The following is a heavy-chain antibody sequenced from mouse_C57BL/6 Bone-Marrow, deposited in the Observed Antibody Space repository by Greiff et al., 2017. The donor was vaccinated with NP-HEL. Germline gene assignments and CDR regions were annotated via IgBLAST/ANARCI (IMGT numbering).Heavy chain of an antibody. J-gene: IGHJ3*01. D-gene: IGHD2-5*01. CDR2: FHPYNDVT. CDR1: GYTFTTYP. Sequence: QVQLQQSGAELVKPGASVKMSCKASGYTFTTYPIEWMKQNHGKSLEWIGNFHPYNDVTKYNEKFKGKATLTVEKSSSTVYLELSRLTSDDSAVYYCAIYYSNYRGFAYWGQGTLVTVSA. CDR3: AIYYSNYRGFAY. V-gene: IGHV1-47*01.